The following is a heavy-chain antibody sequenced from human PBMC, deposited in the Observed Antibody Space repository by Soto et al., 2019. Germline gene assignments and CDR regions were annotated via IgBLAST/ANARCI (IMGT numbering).Heavy chain of an antibody. CDR1: GFTFSSYA. J-gene: IGHJ4*02. Sequence: QVQLVESGGGVVQPGRSLRLSCAASGFTFSSYAMHWVRQAPGKGLEWVAVISYDGSNKYYADSVKGRFTISRDNTKNTLYLQMNSLRAEEPAVYYCAREGSFISSGYPDGYWGQGTLVTVSS. V-gene: IGHV3-30-3*01. CDR3: AREGSFISSGYPDGY. CDR2: ISYDGSNK. D-gene: IGHD3-22*01.